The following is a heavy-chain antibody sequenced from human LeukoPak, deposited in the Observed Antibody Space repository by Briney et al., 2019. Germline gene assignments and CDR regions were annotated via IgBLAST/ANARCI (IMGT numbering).Heavy chain of an antibody. V-gene: IGHV4-59*12. Sequence: SETLSLTCTVSGGSISNYYWHWIRQPPGKGLEWIGYIYYSGGTNYNPSLKSRVTISLDTSRNQFSLKLNSVTAADTAVYYCAKSNGYGLIDIWGQGTMVTVSS. D-gene: IGHD3-22*01. CDR3: AKSNGYGLIDI. CDR1: GGSISNYY. CDR2: IYYSGGT. J-gene: IGHJ3*02.